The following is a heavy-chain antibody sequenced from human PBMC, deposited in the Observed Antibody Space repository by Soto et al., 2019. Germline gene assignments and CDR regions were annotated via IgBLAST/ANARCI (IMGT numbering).Heavy chain of an antibody. V-gene: IGHV1-18*01. J-gene: IGHJ4*02. Sequence: ASVKVSCKASGYTFTNYGSGISWVRQAPGQGLEWMGWISAHNGNTKNAQKLQGRVTMATDTSTSTAYMELRSLRSDDTAVYYCARGPNVDIVATYHFDYWGQGTLVTVSS. CDR3: ARGPNVDIVATYHFDY. CDR1: GYTFTNYG. D-gene: IGHD5-12*01. CDR2: ISAHNGNT.